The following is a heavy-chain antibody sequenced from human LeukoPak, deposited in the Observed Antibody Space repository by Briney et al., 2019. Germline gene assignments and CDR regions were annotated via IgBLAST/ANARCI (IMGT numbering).Heavy chain of an antibody. CDR2: IGGSGDFT. V-gene: IGHV3-23*01. CDR1: GFTFSSYS. Sequence: GGSLRLSCAASGFTFSSYSMSWVRQAPGKGLEWVSAIGGSGDFTYYAEYVRGRFTISRDNSEKTLYLQMNSLRAEDTAVYYCAKADRGWGVITKDWGQGTLVTVSS. D-gene: IGHD3-10*01. J-gene: IGHJ4*02. CDR3: AKADRGWGVITKD.